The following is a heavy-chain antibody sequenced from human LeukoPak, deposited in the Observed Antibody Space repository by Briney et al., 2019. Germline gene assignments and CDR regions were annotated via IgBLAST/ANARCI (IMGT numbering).Heavy chain of an antibody. CDR2: INPNSGGT. CDR1: GYTFTGYY. Sequence: ASVKVSCKASGYTFTGYYMHWVRQAPGQGLEWMGWINPNSGGTNYAQKFQGRVTMTRDTSISTAYMELSRLRSDDTAVYYCARDYGENYYYYGMDVWGQGTTVTVSS. CDR3: ARDYGENYYYYGMDV. D-gene: IGHD4-17*01. V-gene: IGHV1-2*02. J-gene: IGHJ6*02.